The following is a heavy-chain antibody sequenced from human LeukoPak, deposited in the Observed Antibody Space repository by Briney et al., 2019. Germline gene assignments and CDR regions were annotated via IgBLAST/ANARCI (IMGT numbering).Heavy chain of an antibody. J-gene: IGHJ4*02. CDR1: GFTFSSYG. Sequence: PGRSLRLSCAASGFTFSSYGMHWVRQAPGKGLEWVAVTWYDGSNKYYADSVKGRFTVSRDNSKNTLYLQMNSLRAEDTAVYYCARDLAPDFWSGYFDYWGQGTLVTVSS. CDR3: ARDLAPDFWSGYFDY. V-gene: IGHV3-33*01. D-gene: IGHD3-3*01. CDR2: TWYDGSNK.